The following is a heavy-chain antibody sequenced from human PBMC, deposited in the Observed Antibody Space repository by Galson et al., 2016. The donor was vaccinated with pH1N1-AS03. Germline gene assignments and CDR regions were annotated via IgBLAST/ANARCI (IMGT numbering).Heavy chain of an antibody. CDR1: GYSISSGFH. Sequence: SETLSLTCAVSGYSISSGFHWAWVRQPPSKGLEWIGTISHSGSTYYNPSLKSRVTMSVDTSKNQFSLKLSSVTAADAAVYYCARFRGSYQFDYWGQGTLVTVSS. CDR3: ARFRGSYQFDY. D-gene: IGHD1-26*01. V-gene: IGHV4-38-2*01. J-gene: IGHJ4*02. CDR2: ISHSGST.